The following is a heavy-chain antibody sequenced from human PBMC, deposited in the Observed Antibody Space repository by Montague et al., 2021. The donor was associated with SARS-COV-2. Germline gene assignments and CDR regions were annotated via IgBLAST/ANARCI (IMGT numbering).Heavy chain of an antibody. J-gene: IGHJ6*03. CDR1: GGSLSGYF. V-gene: IGHV4-34*01. CDR2: INHTGST. D-gene: IGHD2-15*01. Sequence: SETLSLTCAVSGGSLSGYFWSWIRQPPGKGLEWIGEINHTGSTKHSPSLKSRVTISVDTSKNQFSLKVTSMTAADTAIYYCARLRDGVVPSPILGIGPYFTYYYMDVWGKGTTVTVS. CDR3: ARLRDGVVPSPILGIGPYFTYYYMDV.